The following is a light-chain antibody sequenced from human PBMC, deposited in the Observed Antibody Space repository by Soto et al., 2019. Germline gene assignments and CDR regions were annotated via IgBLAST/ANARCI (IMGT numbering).Light chain of an antibody. V-gene: IGKV3-15*01. CDR2: GAS. CDR1: QRVASN. Sequence: EIVMTQSPATLTVSPGERATLSCRASQRVASNLAWYQQKPGQAPRLLIYGASTRATGIPARFSGSGSGTEFTLAISSLQSEDFAVYYCQHYGTSPEVTFGQGTRLENK. J-gene: IGKJ5*01. CDR3: QHYGTSPEVT.